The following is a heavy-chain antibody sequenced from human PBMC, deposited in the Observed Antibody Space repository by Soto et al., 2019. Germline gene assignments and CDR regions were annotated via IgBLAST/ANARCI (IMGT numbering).Heavy chain of an antibody. J-gene: IGHJ4*02. D-gene: IGHD2-15*01. V-gene: IGHV4-34*01. CDR1: GGSFSGYY. CDR3: ARGGLGYCSGGSCYRTDPFDY. Sequence: SETLSLTCAVYGGSFSGYYWGWIRQPPGKGLEWIGEINHSGSTNYNPSLKSRVTISVDTSKNQLSLKLSSVTAADTAVYYCARGGLGYCSGGSCYRTDPFDYWGQGTLVTVSS. CDR2: INHSGST.